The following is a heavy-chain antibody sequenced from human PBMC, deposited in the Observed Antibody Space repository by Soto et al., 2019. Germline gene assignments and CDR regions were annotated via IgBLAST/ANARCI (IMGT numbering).Heavy chain of an antibody. J-gene: IGHJ4*02. D-gene: IGHD2-21*01. CDR1: GFTFSSHW. CDR2: IESDGSST. V-gene: IGHV3-74*01. CDR3: ARDRADPIGDYHPLFDS. Sequence: PGGSLRLSCVASGFTFSSHWMHWVRQAPGKGLVWVSRIESDGSSTNYADSVKGRFTVSRDNAKNTLYLQMNSLRAEDTAVYYCARDRADPIGDYHPLFDSWGQGTLVTVSS.